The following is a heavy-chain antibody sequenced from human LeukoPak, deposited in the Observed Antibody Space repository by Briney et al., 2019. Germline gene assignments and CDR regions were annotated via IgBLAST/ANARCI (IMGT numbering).Heavy chain of an antibody. CDR2: ISTSSSYI. CDR3: ARLYYYYDSSGYYYSIAFDI. CDR1: GFTFSSYS. Sequence: PGGSLRLSCAASGFTFSSYSMNWVRQAPGKGLEWVSSISTSSSYIYYADSLKGRFTISRDNAKNSLYLQMNSLRAEDTAVYYCARLYYYYDSSGYYYSIAFDIWGQGTMVTVSS. V-gene: IGHV3-21*01. J-gene: IGHJ3*02. D-gene: IGHD3-22*01.